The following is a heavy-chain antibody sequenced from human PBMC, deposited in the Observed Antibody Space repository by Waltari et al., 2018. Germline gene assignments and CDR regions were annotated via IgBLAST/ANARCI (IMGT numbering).Heavy chain of an antibody. CDR1: GFTFSSYS. J-gene: IGHJ6*03. CDR2: ISISSSPI. V-gene: IGHV3-48*04. D-gene: IGHD3-10*01. CDR3: ARGRVNGYMDV. Sequence: EVQLVESGGGLVQPGGSLRLSCAASGFTFSSYSMNWVRQAPGKGLEWISYISISSSPIYYADSVKGRFTISRDNAKNSLYLQMNSLRAEDTAVYYCARGRVNGYMDVWGKGTTVTVSS.